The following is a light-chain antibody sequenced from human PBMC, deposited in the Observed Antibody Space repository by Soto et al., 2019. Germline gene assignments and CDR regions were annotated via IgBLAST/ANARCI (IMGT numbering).Light chain of an antibody. CDR1: SNDVGGYNY. V-gene: IGLV2-23*02. CDR3: CAYAGSSTLG. CDR2: AVS. J-gene: IGLJ3*02. Sequence: QSALTQPASVSGSPGQSITISCSGTSNDVGGYNYVSWYQQHPGKAPNLMIYAVSKRPSGVSNRFSGSKSGNTASLTISGLQAEDEADYYCCAYAGSSTLGFGGGTKLTVL.